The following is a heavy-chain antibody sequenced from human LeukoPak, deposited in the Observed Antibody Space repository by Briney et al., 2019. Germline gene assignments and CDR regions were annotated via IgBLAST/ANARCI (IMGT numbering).Heavy chain of an antibody. V-gene: IGHV1-2*02. Sequence: ASVKVSCKASGYTFTGYYMHWVRQAPGQGLEWMGWINPNSGGTNYAQEFQGRVTMTRDTSISTAYMELSRLRSDDTAVYYCARGTHSPRGWFDPWGQGTLVTVSS. CDR3: ARGTHSPRGWFDP. CDR2: INPNSGGT. D-gene: IGHD1-26*01. J-gene: IGHJ5*02. CDR1: GYTFTGYY.